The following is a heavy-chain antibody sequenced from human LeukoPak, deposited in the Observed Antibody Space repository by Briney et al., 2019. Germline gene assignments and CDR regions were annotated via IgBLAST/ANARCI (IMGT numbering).Heavy chain of an antibody. J-gene: IGHJ4*02. V-gene: IGHV3-48*01. CDR3: ARGSIYYESSGQVPFDY. D-gene: IGHD3-22*01. CDR2: ISGSSGII. CDR1: GFTFNNYA. Sequence: GGSLRLSCAASGFTFNNYAMSWVRQAPGKGLEWVSYISGSSGIIDYADSVRGRFTISRDNAKNSLYLQMNSLRAEDTAVYYCARGSIYYESSGQVPFDYWGQGTLVTVSS.